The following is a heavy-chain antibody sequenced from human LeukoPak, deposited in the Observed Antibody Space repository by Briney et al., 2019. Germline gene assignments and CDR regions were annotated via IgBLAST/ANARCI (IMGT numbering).Heavy chain of an antibody. D-gene: IGHD3-10*01. CDR2: IYYSGST. V-gene: IGHV4-59*01. Sequence: KPSETLSLTCTVSGGSLSRYYWSWIRQPPGKGLEWIGYIYYSGSTNYNPSLKSRVTISVDTSKNQFSLKLSSVTAADTAVDYCAREPPTMVRGVIIRYFDYWGQGTLVTVSS. J-gene: IGHJ4*02. CDR1: GGSLSRYY. CDR3: AREPPTMVRGVIIRYFDY.